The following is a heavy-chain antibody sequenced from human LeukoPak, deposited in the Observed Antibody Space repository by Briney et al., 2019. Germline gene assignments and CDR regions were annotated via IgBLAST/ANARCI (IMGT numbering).Heavy chain of an antibody. V-gene: IGHV3-48*02. CDR1: GFTFSSYS. Sequence: PGGSLRLSCAASGFTFSSYSMNWVRQAPGKGLEWVSYISSSSSTIYYADSVKGRFTISRDNARNSLYPQMNSLRDEDTAVYYCARDGGYCSSTSCYFYYGMDVWGQGTTVTVSS. CDR2: ISSSSSTI. D-gene: IGHD2-2*01. CDR3: ARDGGYCSSTSCYFYYGMDV. J-gene: IGHJ6*02.